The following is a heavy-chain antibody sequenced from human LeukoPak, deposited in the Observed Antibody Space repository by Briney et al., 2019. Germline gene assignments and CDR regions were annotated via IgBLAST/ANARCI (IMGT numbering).Heavy chain of an antibody. CDR1: GGSFSDDY. Sequence: PSETLSLTCAVYGGSFSDDYWNWIRQPPGKGLEWIGEINHSGSTNYNPSLKIRVTISVDTSKNHFSLKLSSVTAADTAVYYCARRGPYYYGSGSYSPNWFDPWGQGTLVTVSS. V-gene: IGHV4-34*01. J-gene: IGHJ5*02. D-gene: IGHD3-10*01. CDR2: INHSGST. CDR3: ARRGPYYYGSGSYSPNWFDP.